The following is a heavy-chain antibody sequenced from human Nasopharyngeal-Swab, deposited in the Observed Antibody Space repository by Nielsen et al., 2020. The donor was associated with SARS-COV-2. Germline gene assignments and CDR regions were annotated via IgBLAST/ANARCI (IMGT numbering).Heavy chain of an antibody. CDR2: TYPGDSDT. Sequence: GESLKISCKGSGYSFTSYWIGWVRQMPGKGLEWMGITYPGDSDTRYSPSFQGQVTISADKSISTAYLQWSSLKASDTAMYYCATAEGLSTVTTGKAFDIWGQGTMVTVSS. V-gene: IGHV5-51*01. D-gene: IGHD4-17*01. J-gene: IGHJ3*02. CDR1: GYSFTSYW. CDR3: ATAEGLSTVTTGKAFDI.